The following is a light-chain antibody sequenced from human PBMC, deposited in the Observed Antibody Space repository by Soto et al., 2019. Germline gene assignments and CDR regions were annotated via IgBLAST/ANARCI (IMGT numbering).Light chain of an antibody. Sequence: DIQMTQSPSSLSASVGDRVTITCRASQSISNHLNWYQQKPGKAPKLLINDASSLQSGVPSRFSGSGSGTDCTLTTTSLQPEDFATYHCQQRDITLYSFGHGTSREIK. CDR2: DAS. CDR3: QQRDITLYS. J-gene: IGKJ2*03. V-gene: IGKV1-39*01. CDR1: QSISNH.